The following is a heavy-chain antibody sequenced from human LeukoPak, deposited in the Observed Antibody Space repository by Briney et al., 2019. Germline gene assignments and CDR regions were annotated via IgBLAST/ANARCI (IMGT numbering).Heavy chain of an antibody. CDR1: GVSSSSSY. V-gene: IGHV4-59*08. CDR3: ARHRFASPLDS. Sequence: SETLSLTCTVSGVSSSSSYWSWLRQPPGKGLEGIGYIFYTGDSNHNPSFKSRVSISLDTSKDQISLKLYSVTAANTAVYYCARHRFASPLDSWGQGTLVTVSS. D-gene: IGHD2-21*01. CDR2: IFYTGDS. J-gene: IGHJ4*02.